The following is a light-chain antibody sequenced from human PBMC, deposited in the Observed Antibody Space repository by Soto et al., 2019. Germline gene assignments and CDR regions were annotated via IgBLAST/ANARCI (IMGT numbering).Light chain of an antibody. CDR2: LGS. J-gene: IGKJ4*01. Sequence: ESVMTQSPLSLSVTPGEPASISCRSSQSLLHSNGYNYLDGYLQKPGQSPQLLIYLGSFRAAGVPDRFSGSGSGTDLTLGISRVEAADVGVYDCMQALQTPSFGGGTKVEIK. CDR1: QSLLHSNGYNY. V-gene: IGKV2-28*01. CDR3: MQALQTPS.